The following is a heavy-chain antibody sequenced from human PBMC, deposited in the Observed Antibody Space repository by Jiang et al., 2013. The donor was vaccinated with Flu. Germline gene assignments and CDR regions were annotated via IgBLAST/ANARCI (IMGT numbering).Heavy chain of an antibody. CDR2: ISYSATT. CDR3: ARHNYHSTNVYYLELDY. CDR1: TGSINNYY. D-gene: IGHD3-22*01. V-gene: IGHV4-59*08. Sequence: QLVESGPGLVKPSETLSLTCTVSTGSINNYYWSWIRQPPGKGLEWIGYISYSATTNYNPSLGSRVTISADTSKNQFSLKLSSVTAADTATYYCARHNYHSTNVYYLELDYWGQGTLVTVSS. J-gene: IGHJ4*02.